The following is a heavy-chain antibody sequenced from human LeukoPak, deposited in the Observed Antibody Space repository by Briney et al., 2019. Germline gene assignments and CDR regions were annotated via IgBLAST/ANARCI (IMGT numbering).Heavy chain of an antibody. CDR3: AGTKLGYCTTTGCPLES. Sequence: PSETLSLTCTVSGYSISSGYFWGWIRQPPGKGLEWIGYIYYPGYPNYNPSLKSRVTIAVETSKSQFSLNLRSVTTADTAVYFCAGTKLGYCTTTGCPLESWGQGTLVAVSS. CDR1: GYSISSGYF. J-gene: IGHJ4*02. D-gene: IGHD2-2*01. CDR2: IYYPGYP. V-gene: IGHV4-61*01.